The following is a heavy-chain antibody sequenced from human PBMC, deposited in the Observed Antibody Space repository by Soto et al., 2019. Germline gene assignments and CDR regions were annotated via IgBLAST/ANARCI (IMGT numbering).Heavy chain of an antibody. V-gene: IGHV1-69*13. J-gene: IGHJ6*02. Sequence: SVKVSCKASGGTFSSYAISWVRQAPGQGLEWMGGIIPIFGTANYAQKFQGRVTITADESTSTAYMELSSLRSEDTAVYYCAREVVVVAASYYYYYGMDVWGQGTTVTVSS. D-gene: IGHD2-15*01. CDR3: AREVVVVAASYYYYYGMDV. CDR2: IIPIFGTA. CDR1: GGTFSSYA.